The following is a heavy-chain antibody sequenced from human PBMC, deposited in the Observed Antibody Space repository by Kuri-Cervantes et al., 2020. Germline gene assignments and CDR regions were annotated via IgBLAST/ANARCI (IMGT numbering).Heavy chain of an antibody. CDR1: GGTFSTYA. CDR2: IIPIFGTT. V-gene: IGHV1-69*05. CDR3: ARDGGYDYVWGNYRHLDY. J-gene: IGHJ4*02. D-gene: IGHD3-16*02. Sequence: SVKVSCKASGGTFSTYAINWVRQAPGQGLEWMGGIIPIFGTTNYAQRFQGRVTITTDESTSTAYMELSSLRSGDTARYYCARDGGYDYVWGNYRHLDYWGQGTLVTVSS.